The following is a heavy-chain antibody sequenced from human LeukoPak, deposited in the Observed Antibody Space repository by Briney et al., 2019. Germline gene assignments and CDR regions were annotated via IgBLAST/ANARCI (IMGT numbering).Heavy chain of an antibody. CDR2: INRDGSTT. V-gene: IGHV3-74*03. D-gene: IGHD3-10*01. J-gene: IGHJ4*02. CDR1: GFTFSNYW. CDR3: ARDKKSGESSEIDY. Sequence: GGSLRLSCAASGFTFSNYWVHWVRQAPGKGLVWVSRINRDGSTTKYADSVKGRFTVSRDNAKNTLNLQLNSLRAEDTAVYYCARDKKSGESSEIDYWGQGTLVTVSS.